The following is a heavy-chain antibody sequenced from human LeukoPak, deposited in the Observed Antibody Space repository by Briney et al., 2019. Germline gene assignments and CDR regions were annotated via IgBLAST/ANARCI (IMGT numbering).Heavy chain of an antibody. CDR2: IKQDGSEK. D-gene: IGHD1-26*01. J-gene: IGHJ4*02. V-gene: IGHV3-7*01. CDR1: GFTFSSYW. Sequence: GGSLRLSCAASGFTFSSYWMSWVRQAPGKGLEWVANIKQDGSEKYYVDSVKGRFTISRDNAKNSLYLQTNSLRAEDTAVYYCAREGALGGSYSWFDYWGQGTLVTVSS. CDR3: AREGALGGSYSWFDY.